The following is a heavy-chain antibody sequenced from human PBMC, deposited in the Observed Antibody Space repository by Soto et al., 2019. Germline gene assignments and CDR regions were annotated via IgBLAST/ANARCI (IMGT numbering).Heavy chain of an antibody. CDR3: ARGPQIDNCSGGICLDRYFDY. J-gene: IGHJ4*02. V-gene: IGHV4-34*01. CDR2: INHSGST. D-gene: IGHD2-15*01. CDR1: GGSFSGYY. Sequence: QVQLQQWGAGLLKPSETLSLTCAVYGGSFSGYYWSWIRQPPGQGLEWIGEINHSGSTNYNPSLKSRVTTAVDTSKNQFSLKLSSVTAADTAVYYCARGPQIDNCSGGICLDRYFDYWGQGTLVTVS.